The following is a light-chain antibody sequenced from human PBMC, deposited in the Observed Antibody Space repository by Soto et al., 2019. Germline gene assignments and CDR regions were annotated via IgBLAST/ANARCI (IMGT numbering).Light chain of an antibody. CDR1: SSDVGGYNY. CDR2: EVS. J-gene: IGLJ1*01. CDR3: SLYTSENTYV. Sequence: QSALTQPASVSGSPGQSITISCTGTSSDVGGYNYVSWYQQHPGKAPKLMIYEVSNRPSGVSNRFSGSKSGNTASLTISGLQAADEADYYCSLYTSENTYVFGTGTQLTVL. V-gene: IGLV2-14*01.